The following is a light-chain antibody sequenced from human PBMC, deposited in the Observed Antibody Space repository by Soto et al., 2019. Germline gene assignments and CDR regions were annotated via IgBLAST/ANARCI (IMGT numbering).Light chain of an antibody. CDR2: DAS. CDR3: QQYNSYPWA. V-gene: IGKV1-5*01. J-gene: IGKJ1*01. CDR1: QSISTW. Sequence: DIQMTQSPSSLSASVGDRVTITCRASQSISTWLAWYQQKPGKAPKVLIYDASSLGSGVPSRFSGSGSGTEFTLTISSLQPDDYGTYYCQQYNSYPWAFGQGTKVEIK.